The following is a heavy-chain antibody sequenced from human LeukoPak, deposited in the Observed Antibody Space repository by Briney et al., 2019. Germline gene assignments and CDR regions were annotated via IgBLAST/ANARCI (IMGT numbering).Heavy chain of an antibody. V-gene: IGHV3-9*01. D-gene: IGHD3-10*01. Sequence: GGSLRLSCAASGFTFDDYAIHWVRQAPGKGLEWVSGITWNSGSIGYADSVKGRFTISRDNAKNSLYLQMNSLRAEDTALYYCAKESTGGKTYYYGSGSLDYWGQGTLVTVSS. CDR2: ITWNSGSI. J-gene: IGHJ4*02. CDR3: AKESTGGKTYYYGSGSLDY. CDR1: GFTFDDYA.